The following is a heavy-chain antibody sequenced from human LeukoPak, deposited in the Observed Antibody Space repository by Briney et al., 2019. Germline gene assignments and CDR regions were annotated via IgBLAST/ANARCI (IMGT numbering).Heavy chain of an antibody. CDR2: IYYSGST. V-gene: IGHV4-59*01. Sequence: SSETLSLICSVSGGSMSSYYWSWIRQPPGKGLEWIGSIYYSGSTNYNPSLKSRVSISVDTSKNQFSLKLSSVTAADTAVYYCARWDDKRPHWGQGTLVTVSS. CDR3: ARWDDKRPH. J-gene: IGHJ4*02. D-gene: IGHD3-9*01. CDR1: GGSMSSYY.